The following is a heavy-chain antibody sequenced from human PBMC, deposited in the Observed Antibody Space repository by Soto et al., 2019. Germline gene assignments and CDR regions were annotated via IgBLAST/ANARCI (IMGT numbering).Heavy chain of an antibody. CDR1: GFTFSSYA. D-gene: IGHD3-10*01. Sequence: EVQLLESGGGLVQPGGSLRLSCAASGFTFSSYAMSWFRQAPGKGLEWVSAISGSGGSTYYADSVKGRFTISRDNSKNTLYLQMNRLRAEDTAVYYCAKASGWFGEFDYWGQGTLVTVSS. V-gene: IGHV3-23*01. J-gene: IGHJ4*02. CDR2: ISGSGGST. CDR3: AKASGWFGEFDY.